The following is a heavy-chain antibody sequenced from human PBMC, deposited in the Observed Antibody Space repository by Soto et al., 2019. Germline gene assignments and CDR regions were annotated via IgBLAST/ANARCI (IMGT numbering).Heavy chain of an antibody. D-gene: IGHD5-18*01. CDR2: IGPKSGGT. CDR1: GYTFTDYY. CDR3: VREAAMVPRPANAFDI. J-gene: IGHJ3*02. V-gene: IGHV1-2*04. Sequence: ASVKVSCKASGYTFTDYYLHSVRQAPGQGFEWMGWIGPKSGGTNYAKKFQVWVTMTRDTSINTVYMELSSLKSDDTAVYYCVREAAMVPRPANAFDIWGQGTMVTVSS.